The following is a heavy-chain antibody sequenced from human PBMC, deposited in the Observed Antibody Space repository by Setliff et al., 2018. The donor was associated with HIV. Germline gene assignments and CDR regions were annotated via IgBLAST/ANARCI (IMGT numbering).Heavy chain of an antibody. CDR1: GYNFNSHG. CDR2: SDYNGNT. CDR3: ARDPTAPSITIFGVVGATYWFDP. J-gene: IGHJ5*02. D-gene: IGHD3-3*01. Sequence: KVSCKASGYNFNSHGITWVRQAPGRGLEWVGWSDYNGNTNYAQNFQGRVTMTTDTSTNTAYMDLRSLKSDDTAVYYCARDPTAPSITIFGVVGATYWFDPWGQGTQVTVSS. V-gene: IGHV1-18*01.